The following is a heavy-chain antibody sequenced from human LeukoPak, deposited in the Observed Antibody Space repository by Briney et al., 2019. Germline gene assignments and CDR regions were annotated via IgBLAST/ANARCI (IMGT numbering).Heavy chain of an antibody. CDR3: ARDSLTDCGGDCYSSR. V-gene: IGHV4-34*01. D-gene: IGHD2-21*02. CDR2: INHSGST. J-gene: IGHJ4*02. Sequence: SSETLSLTCAVYGGSFSGYYWSWIRQPPGKGLERIGEINHSGSTNYNPSLKSRVTMSVDTSKNQFSLKLGSVTAADTAVYYCARDSLTDCGGDCYSSRWGQGTLVTVSS. CDR1: GGSFSGYY.